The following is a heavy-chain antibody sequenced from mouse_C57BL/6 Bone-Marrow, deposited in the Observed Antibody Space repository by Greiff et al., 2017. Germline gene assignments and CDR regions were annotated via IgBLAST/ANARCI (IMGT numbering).Heavy chain of an antibody. CDR2: ISSGSSTI. J-gene: IGHJ4*01. CDR1: GFTFSDYG. Sequence: EVQVVESGGGLVKPGGSLKLSCAASGFTFSDYGMHWVRQAPEKGLEWVAYISSGSSTIYYADTVKGRFTISRDNAKNTLFLQMSRLRSEDTAMYYCARGVCYAMDYWGEGTAVTVSS. V-gene: IGHV5-17*01. CDR3: ARGVCYAMDY.